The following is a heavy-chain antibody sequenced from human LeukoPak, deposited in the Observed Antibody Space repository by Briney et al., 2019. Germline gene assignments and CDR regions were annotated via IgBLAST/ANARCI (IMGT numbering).Heavy chain of an antibody. CDR3: ARHAPHYYDRNYYYGVDV. V-gene: IGHV5-51*01. D-gene: IGHD3-22*01. CDR2: IYPGDSNT. CDR1: GYSFTTYW. J-gene: IGHJ6*02. Sequence: GEALKISCKGSGYSFTTYWIGWVRQMPGKGVEWVGIIYPGDSNTKFSPSFQGQVTISADNSIGTAYLQWSSLNASDTALYYCARHAPHYYDRNYYYGVDVWGQGTTVTVSS.